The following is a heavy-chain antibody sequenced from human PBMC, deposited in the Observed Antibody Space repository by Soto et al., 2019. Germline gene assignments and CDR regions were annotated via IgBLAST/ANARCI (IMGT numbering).Heavy chain of an antibody. CDR3: ARDRYSGYHLRYFDF. CDR2: IYSGGST. D-gene: IGHD5-12*01. V-gene: IGHV3-66*01. J-gene: IGHJ4*02. Sequence: EVQLVESGGGLVQPGGSLRLSCAASGFTVSSNYMSWVRQAPGRGLEWVSVIYSGGSTYYADSVKGRFTISRDNSKNTLYLQMNSLRAEDTAVYYCARDRYSGYHLRYFDFWGQGTLVTVSS. CDR1: GFTVSSNY.